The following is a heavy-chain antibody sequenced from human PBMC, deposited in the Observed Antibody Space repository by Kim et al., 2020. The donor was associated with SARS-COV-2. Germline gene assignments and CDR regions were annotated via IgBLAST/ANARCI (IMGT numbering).Heavy chain of an antibody. Sequence: DRFTISRDKYKNTLYLQMNSLGAEDTAVYYCAKVDGSYGNYRNHYYGMDVWGQGTTVTVSS. D-gene: IGHD4-17*01. CDR3: AKVDGSYGNYRNHYYGMDV. V-gene: IGHV3-30*02. J-gene: IGHJ6*02.